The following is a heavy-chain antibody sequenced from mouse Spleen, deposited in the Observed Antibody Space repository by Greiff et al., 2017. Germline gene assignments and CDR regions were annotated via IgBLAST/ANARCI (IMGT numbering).Heavy chain of an antibody. V-gene: IGHV5-16*01. CDR2: INYDGSST. D-gene: IGHD2-4*01. CDR1: GFTFSDYY. J-gene: IGHJ2*01. Sequence: DVQLVESEGGLVQPGSSMKLSCTASGFTFSDYYMAWVRQVPEKGLEWVANINYDGSSTYYLDSLKSRFIISRDNAKNILYLQMSSLKSEDTATYYCARGDDYDYWGQGTTLTVSS. CDR3: ARGDDYDY.